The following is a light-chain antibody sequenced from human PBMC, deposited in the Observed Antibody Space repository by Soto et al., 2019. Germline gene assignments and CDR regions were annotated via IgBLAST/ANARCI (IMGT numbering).Light chain of an antibody. J-gene: IGKJ2*01. CDR3: HHRSNWPYT. CDR2: DVS. Sequence: EIVLTQSPATLSLSPGERATLSCRASQSVRTYLTWYQQKPGHAPRVLIYDVSNRATGIPARFSGSGSGTAFTLTISSLDPEDLAVYYCHHRSNWPYTFGQGTRLEIK. CDR1: QSVRTY. V-gene: IGKV3-11*01.